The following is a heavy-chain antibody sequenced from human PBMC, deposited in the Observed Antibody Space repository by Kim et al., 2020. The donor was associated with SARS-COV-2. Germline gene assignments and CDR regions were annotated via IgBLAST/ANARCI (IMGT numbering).Heavy chain of an antibody. CDR1: GGSISSYY. D-gene: IGHD5-12*01. V-gene: IGHV4-59*13. J-gene: IGHJ4*02. Sequence: SETLSLTCTVSGGSISSYYWSWIRQPPGKGLEWIGYIYYSGSTNYNPSLKSRVTISVDTSKNQFSLKLSSVTAADTAVYYCARGKALGGEMATIRFDYWGQGTLVTVSS. CDR3: ARGKALGGEMATIRFDY. CDR2: IYYSGST.